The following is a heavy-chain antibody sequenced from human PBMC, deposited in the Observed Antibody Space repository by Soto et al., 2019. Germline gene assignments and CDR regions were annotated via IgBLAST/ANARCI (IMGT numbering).Heavy chain of an antibody. J-gene: IGHJ4*02. V-gene: IGHV4-39*01. Sequence: QLQLQESGPGLVKPSETLSLTCTVSGGSISSSSYYWGWIRQPPGKGLEWIGSIYYSGSTYYNPSLKSRVTISVDTSKNQFSLKLSSVTAADTAVYYCARLRGDSSGYYYVLARIIFDYWGQGTLVTVSS. D-gene: IGHD3-22*01. CDR1: GGSISSSSYY. CDR2: IYYSGST. CDR3: ARLRGDSSGYYYVLARIIFDY.